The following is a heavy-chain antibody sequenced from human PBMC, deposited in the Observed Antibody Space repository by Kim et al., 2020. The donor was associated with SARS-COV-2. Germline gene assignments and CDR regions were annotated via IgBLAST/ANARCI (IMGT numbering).Heavy chain of an antibody. CDR2: IYGSGAGI. D-gene: IGHD7-27*01. CDR1: GFDFSIYA. Sequence: GGSLRLSCAADGFDFSIYAMTWVRHAPGKGLECVSGIYGSGAGISYSDSVKGRFTISRDNSRKILYLQMNSLTADDTAVYYCAKDKISGDGYWYFDVWGRGTLVTVSS. J-gene: IGHJ2*01. CDR3: AKDKISGDGYWYFDV. V-gene: IGHV3-23*01.